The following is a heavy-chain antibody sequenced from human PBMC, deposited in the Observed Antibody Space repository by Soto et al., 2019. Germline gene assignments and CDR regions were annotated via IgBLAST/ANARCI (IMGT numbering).Heavy chain of an antibody. J-gene: IGHJ4*02. D-gene: IGHD3-10*01. V-gene: IGHV4-34*01. CDR1: GGSFHGYY. CDR2: INHSGTA. CDR3: AKGPQGGDDDSGTFYSAVN. Sequence: SETLSLTCAVPGGSFHGYYWSWIRQPPGKGLEWIGEINHSGTANCNPTFKSRVSISVDMSKNQLYLQLTSVTAADTAVYYCAKGPQGGDDDSGTFYSAVNWGKGTVVTVYS.